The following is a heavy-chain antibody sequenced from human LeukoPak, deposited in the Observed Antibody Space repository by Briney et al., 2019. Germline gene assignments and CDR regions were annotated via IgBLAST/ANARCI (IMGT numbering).Heavy chain of an antibody. CDR1: GFTFSSYS. CDR2: ISSSSSTI. D-gene: IGHD3-10*01. CDR3: ARDSRVIDY. V-gene: IGHV3-48*02. Sequence: GGSLRLSCAASGFTFSSYSMNWVRQAPGKGLEWVSYISSSSSTIYYADSVKGRFTISRDNAKNSLYLQMSSLRDEDTAVYYCARDSRVIDYWGQGTLVTVSS. J-gene: IGHJ4*02.